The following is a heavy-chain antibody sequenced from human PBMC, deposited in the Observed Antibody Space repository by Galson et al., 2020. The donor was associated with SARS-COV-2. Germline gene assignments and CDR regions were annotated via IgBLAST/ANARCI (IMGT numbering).Heavy chain of an antibody. D-gene: IGHD3-16*01. V-gene: IGHV3-30*04. CDR3: ARVGGDDYVWGLPSWGYYYYYMDV. Sequence: GGSLRLSCAASGFTFSSYAMHWVRQAPGKGLEWVAVISYDGSNKYYADSVKGRFTISRDNSKNTLYLQMNSLRAEDTAVYYCARVGGDDYVWGLPSWGYYYYYMDVWGKGTTVTVSS. CDR2: ISYDGSNK. CDR1: GFTFSSYA. J-gene: IGHJ6*03.